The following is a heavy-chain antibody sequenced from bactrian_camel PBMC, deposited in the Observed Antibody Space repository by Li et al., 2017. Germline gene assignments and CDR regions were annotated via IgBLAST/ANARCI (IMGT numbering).Heavy chain of an antibody. Sequence: HVQLVESGGGSVQAGGSLTLSCQASGYEKRYSQYSLGWFRQAPGKSREGVAAMNRDGTLSHARSLKGRFTISQGTGENMLYLQMNSLQTEDTATYYCAATARHLANIHVLSPLAPDHWGQGTQVTVS. CDR2: MNRDGTL. V-gene: IGHV3S53*01. CDR1: GYEKRYSQYS. J-gene: IGHJ4*01. CDR3: AATARHLANIHVLSPLAPDH.